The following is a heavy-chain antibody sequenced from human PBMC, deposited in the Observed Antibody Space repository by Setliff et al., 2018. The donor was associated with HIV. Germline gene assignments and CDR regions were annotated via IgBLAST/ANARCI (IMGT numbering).Heavy chain of an antibody. D-gene: IGHD3-10*01. J-gene: IGHJ3*02. CDR1: GGSISNYY. CDR2: IYYTGST. V-gene: IGHV4-59*01. CDR3: ARSDKYYSGSGSNNVGLDCFDI. Sequence: KPSETLSLTCTVSGGSISNYYWSWIRQPPGKGLEWIGYIYYTGSTNSVPSLKSRVTISLDTSKDQFSLKLSSVTAADTAVYYCARSDKYYSGSGSNNVGLDCFDIWGQGTMVTVSS.